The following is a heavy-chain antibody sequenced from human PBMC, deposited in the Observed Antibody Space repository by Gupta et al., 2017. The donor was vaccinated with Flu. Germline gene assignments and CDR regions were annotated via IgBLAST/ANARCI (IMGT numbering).Heavy chain of an antibody. J-gene: IGHJ4*02. CDR3: ARGSGQQRDGTHFDY. CDR2: INHSGST. Sequence: QPPGKGLEWIGEINHSGSTNYNPSLKSRVTISVDTSKNQFSLKLSSVTAADTAVYYCARGSGQQRDGTHFDYWGQGTLVTVSS. D-gene: IGHD6-13*01. V-gene: IGHV4-34*01.